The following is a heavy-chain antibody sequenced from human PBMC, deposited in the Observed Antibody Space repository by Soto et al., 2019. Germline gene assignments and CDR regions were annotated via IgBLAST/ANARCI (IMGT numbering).Heavy chain of an antibody. D-gene: IGHD3-3*01. CDR3: ARVDDDFWSDLSAYMDV. CDR1: GSTFTSYG. J-gene: IGHJ6*03. CDR2: ISAYNGNT. V-gene: IGHV1-18*01. Sequence: QVQLVQSGAEVKKPGASVKVYCKASGSTFTSYGISWVRQAPGQGLEWMGWISAYNGNTNYAKRLQGRVTMTTDTSTSTAYMELRSLRSDDTAVYYCARVDDDFWSDLSAYMDVWGKGTTVTVSS.